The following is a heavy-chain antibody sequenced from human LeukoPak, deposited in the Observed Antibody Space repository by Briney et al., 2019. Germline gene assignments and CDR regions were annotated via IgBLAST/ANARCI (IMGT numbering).Heavy chain of an antibody. CDR3: ARDHDYYMDV. Sequence: GESLRLSCAASGFTLSSYGMHWVRQAPGKGLEWVAFIRYDGSNKYYADSVKGRFTISRDNSKNTLYLQMNSLRPEDTAVYYCARDHDYYMDVWGKGTTVTVSS. CDR1: GFTLSSYG. CDR2: IRYDGSNK. J-gene: IGHJ6*03. V-gene: IGHV3-30*02.